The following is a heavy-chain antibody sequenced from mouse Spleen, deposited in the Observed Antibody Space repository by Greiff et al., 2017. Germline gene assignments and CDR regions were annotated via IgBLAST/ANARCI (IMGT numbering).Heavy chain of an antibody. J-gene: IGHJ4*01. V-gene: IGHV1-59*01. CDR1: GYTFTSYW. D-gene: IGHD4-1*01. Sequence: VQLQQSGAELVRPGTSVKLSCKASGYTFTSYWMHWVKQRPGQGLEWIGVIDPSDSYTNYNQKFKGKATLTVDTSSSTAYMQLSSLTSEDSAVYYCARTGSYYAMDYWVKEPQSPSPQ. CDR2: IDPSDSYT. CDR3: ARTGSYYAMDY.